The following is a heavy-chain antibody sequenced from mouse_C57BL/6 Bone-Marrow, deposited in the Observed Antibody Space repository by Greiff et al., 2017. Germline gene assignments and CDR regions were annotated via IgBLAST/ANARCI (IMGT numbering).Heavy chain of an antibody. J-gene: IGHJ4*01. V-gene: IGHV1-39*01. Sequence: VQLKESGPELVKPGASVKISCKASGYSFTDYNMNWVKQSNGKSLDWIGVINPNYGTTSYNQKFKGKATLTVDQSSSTAYMQLNSLTSEDSAVYYCARGYDYDYAMDYWGQGTSVTVSS. CDR1: GYSFTDYN. CDR3: ARGYDYDYAMDY. D-gene: IGHD2-4*01. CDR2: INPNYGTT.